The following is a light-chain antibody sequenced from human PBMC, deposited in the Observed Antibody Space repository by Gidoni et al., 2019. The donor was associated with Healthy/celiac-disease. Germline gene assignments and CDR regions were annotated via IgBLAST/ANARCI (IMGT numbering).Light chain of an antibody. V-gene: IGKV1-17*01. CDR3: LQHNNYPFT. J-gene: IGKJ3*01. CDR1: QGIGND. Sequence: DIQMTQSPSSLSASVGDRVTITCRASQGIGNDLGWYQQKPGKAPKRRLYAASSLPGGVPSRFIGSGSETECTLTISSLQPEDCATYYCLQHNNYPFTFGPGTRVDIK. CDR2: AAS.